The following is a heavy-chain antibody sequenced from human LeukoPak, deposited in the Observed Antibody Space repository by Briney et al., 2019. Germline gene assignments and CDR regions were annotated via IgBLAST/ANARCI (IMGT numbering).Heavy chain of an antibody. V-gene: IGHV3-7*01. Sequence: GGSLRFSCAASGFTFSTYWMSWIRQAPGKGLEWVANIKQDGSEKYYVESVKGRFTISRDNAKNSLYLQMNSLRVDDTAIYFCARVRVATTGRYDALNLWGQGTMVTVSS. J-gene: IGHJ3*01. CDR1: GFTFSTYW. CDR3: ARVRVATTGRYDALNL. CDR2: IKQDGSEK. D-gene: IGHD5-12*01.